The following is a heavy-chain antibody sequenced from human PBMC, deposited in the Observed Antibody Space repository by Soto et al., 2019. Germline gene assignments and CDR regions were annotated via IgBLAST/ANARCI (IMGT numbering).Heavy chain of an antibody. CDR2: ISSSGRTI. J-gene: IGHJ2*01. CDR3: ARGGSLNWYFDL. CDR1: GFTFSSYS. D-gene: IGHD1-26*01. V-gene: IGHV3-48*02. Sequence: GGSLRLSCAASGFTFSSYSMNWVRQAPGKGLEWVSYISSSGRTIYYADSVKGRFTISRDNAKNSLYLQMNSLRDEDTAVYYCARGGSLNWYFDLWGRGTLVTVSS.